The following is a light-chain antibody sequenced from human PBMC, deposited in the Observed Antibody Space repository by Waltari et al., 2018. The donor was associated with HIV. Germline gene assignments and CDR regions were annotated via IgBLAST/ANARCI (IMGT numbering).Light chain of an antibody. J-gene: IGLJ2*01. CDR3: QAWDGSTAVV. CDR2: QDT. V-gene: IGLV3-1*01. Sequence: SYELTPPPSVSVSPGQTASTSCSGDTLGHKYFCWYRQKPGQSPVLVVYQDTQRPSGIPERFSGSNSGNTATLTISGTQAMDEADYYCQAWDGSTAVVFGGGTKLTVL. CDR1: TLGHKY.